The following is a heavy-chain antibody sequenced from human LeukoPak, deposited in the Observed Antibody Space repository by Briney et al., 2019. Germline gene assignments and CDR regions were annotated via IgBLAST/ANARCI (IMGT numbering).Heavy chain of an antibody. CDR3: AKDPRRNYYDSSGYLVY. CDR2: ISNSGGST. CDR1: GFIFSRYG. D-gene: IGHD3-22*01. J-gene: IGHJ4*02. Sequence: GGSLRLSCVASGFIFSRYGMHWVRQAPGKGLEYVSAISNSGGSTYYANSVKGRFTISRDNSKNTLYLQMNSLRAEDTAVYYCAKDPRRNYYDSSGYLVYWGQGTLVTVSS. V-gene: IGHV3-64*01.